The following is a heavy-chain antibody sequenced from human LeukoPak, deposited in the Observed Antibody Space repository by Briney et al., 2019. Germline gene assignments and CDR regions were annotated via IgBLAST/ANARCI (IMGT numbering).Heavy chain of an antibody. D-gene: IGHD3-9*01. CDR3: ARVEKDDILTGYLDY. Sequence: GGSLRLSCAASGFTFRSYVMSWVRQAPGKGLEWVANIKQDGSEKYYVDSVKGRFTISRDNAKNSLYLQMNSLRAEDTAVYYCARVEKDDILTGYLDYWGQGTLVTVSS. V-gene: IGHV3-7*03. CDR1: GFTFRSYV. CDR2: IKQDGSEK. J-gene: IGHJ4*02.